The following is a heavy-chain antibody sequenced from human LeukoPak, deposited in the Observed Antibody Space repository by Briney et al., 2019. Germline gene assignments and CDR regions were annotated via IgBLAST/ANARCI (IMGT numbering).Heavy chain of an antibody. CDR3: ARPQWELLDAFDI. V-gene: IGHV5-51*01. J-gene: IGHJ3*02. Sequence: GESLKISCKGSGYSFTSYWIGWVRQMPGKGLEWMGIIYPGDSDTRYSPSFQGQVTISADKSISTAYLQWSSLKASDTAMYYCARPQWELLDAFDIWGQGTMVTVSS. D-gene: IGHD1-26*01. CDR1: GYSFTSYW. CDR2: IYPGDSDT.